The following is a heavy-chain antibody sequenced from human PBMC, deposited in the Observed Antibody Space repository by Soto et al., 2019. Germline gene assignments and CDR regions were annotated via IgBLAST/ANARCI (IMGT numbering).Heavy chain of an antibody. CDR1: GFTFSSYW. CDR2: IKQDGSEK. V-gene: IGHV3-7*01. Sequence: EVQLVESGGGLVPPGGSLRLSCAASGFTFSSYWMSWVRQAPGKGLEWVANIKQDGSEKYYVDSVKGRFTISRDNGKNSLYLQMNSLRAEDTAVYYCARSPAYYDFWSGYYAHWYFDLWGRGTLVTVSS. CDR3: ARSPAYYDFWSGYYAHWYFDL. D-gene: IGHD3-3*01. J-gene: IGHJ2*01.